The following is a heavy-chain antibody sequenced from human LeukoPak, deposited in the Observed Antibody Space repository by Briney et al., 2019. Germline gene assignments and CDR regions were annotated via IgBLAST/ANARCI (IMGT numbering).Heavy chain of an antibody. CDR3: ARDQGVYDTSGYYDP. CDR2: ISSSSTYM. V-gene: IGHV3-21*01. D-gene: IGHD3-22*01. J-gene: IGHJ5*02. Sequence: GGSVRLSCAASGFTFSSYSMNWVRQAPGKGLEGVSSISSSSTYMYYADSVKRRFTIPRDNPKNSVYLQMNSLRAEETAVYYCARDQGVYDTSGYYDPWGQGTLVTVSS. CDR1: GFTFSSYS.